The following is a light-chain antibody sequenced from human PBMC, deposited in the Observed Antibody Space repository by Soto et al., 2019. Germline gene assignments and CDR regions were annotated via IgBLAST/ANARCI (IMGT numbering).Light chain of an antibody. J-gene: IGKJ1*01. CDR2: DAS. CDR3: QQYNRWPQT. Sequence: EIVMTQSPATLSVSPGETATLSCRASQGVSTNLAWYQHKPGQAPRLLIHDASTRATGLPARFSGSGSGTEFTLTISSLQSDDFAFYHCQQYNRWPQTFGQGTKVDIK. CDR1: QGVSTN. V-gene: IGKV3-15*01.